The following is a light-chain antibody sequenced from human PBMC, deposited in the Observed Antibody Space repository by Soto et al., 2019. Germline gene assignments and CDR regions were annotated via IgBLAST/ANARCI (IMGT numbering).Light chain of an antibody. CDR1: QSLLHSNGYTY. CDR2: LGS. CDR3: MQALPTPWT. Sequence: DIVMTQSPLSLPVTPGEPASISCRSSQSLLHSNGYTYLDWYLQKPGQSPQLLIYLGSYRASGVPDRFSGSGSGTDFTLKISRVEAEDVGFYYCMQALPTPWTFGQGTKVEIK. V-gene: IGKV2-28*01. J-gene: IGKJ1*01.